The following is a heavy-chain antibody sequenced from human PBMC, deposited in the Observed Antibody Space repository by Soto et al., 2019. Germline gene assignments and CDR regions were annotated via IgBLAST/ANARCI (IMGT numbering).Heavy chain of an antibody. CDR1: GGTFSSYA. D-gene: IGHD7-27*01. CDR2: IIPIFGTA. CDR3: ARDPITGDQGSHTIYYGMDV. Sequence: QVQLMQSGAEVKKPGSSVKVSCKASGGTFSSYAISWVRQAPGQGLEWMGGIIPIFGTANYAQKFQGRVTIAADDSTSTAYMERSSLRSEDTAVYCCARDPITGDQGSHTIYYGMDVWGQGTTVTVSS. J-gene: IGHJ6*02. V-gene: IGHV1-69*12.